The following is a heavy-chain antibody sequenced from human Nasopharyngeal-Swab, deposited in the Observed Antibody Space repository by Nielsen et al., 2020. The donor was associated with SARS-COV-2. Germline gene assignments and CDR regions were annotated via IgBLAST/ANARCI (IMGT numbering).Heavy chain of an antibody. CDR1: GYTFTSYA. J-gene: IGHJ5*02. CDR2: INAGNGNT. CDR3: ATLMAGGGSLGNWFDP. V-gene: IGHV1-3*01. Sequence: ASVKVSCKASGYTFTSYAMHWVRQAPGQRLEWMGWINAGNGNTKYSQKFQGRVTITRDTSASTAYMELSSLRSEDTAVYYCATLMAGGGSLGNWFDPWGQGTLVTVSS. D-gene: IGHD2-15*01.